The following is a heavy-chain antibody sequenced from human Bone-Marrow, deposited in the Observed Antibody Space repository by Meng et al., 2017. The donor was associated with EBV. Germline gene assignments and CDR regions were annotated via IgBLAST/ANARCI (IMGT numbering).Heavy chain of an antibody. CDR1: GGSIRSSNW. J-gene: IGHJ5*02. CDR3: ARGYCSSTSCYGSDWFDP. V-gene: IGHV4-4*02. CDR2: IYHSGST. Sequence: QVKLQGPGPCLVKPSGTLSLTCAVSGGSIRSSNWWSWVRQPPGKGLEWIGEIYHSGSTNYNPSLKSRVTISVDKSKNQFSLKLSSVTAADTAVYYCARGYCSSTSCYGSDWFDPWGQGTLVTVSS. D-gene: IGHD2-2*01.